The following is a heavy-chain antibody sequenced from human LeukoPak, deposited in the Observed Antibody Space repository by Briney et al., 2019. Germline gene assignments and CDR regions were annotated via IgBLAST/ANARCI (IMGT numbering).Heavy chain of an antibody. V-gene: IGHV3-53*01. J-gene: IGHJ4*02. D-gene: IGHD5-12*01. CDR2: IYSGGST. CDR1: GFTFSSYA. Sequence: PGGSLRLSCAASGFTFSSYAMSWVRQAPGKGLEWVSVIYSGGSTYYADSVKGRFTISRDNSKNTLYLQMNSLRAEDTAVYYCASGLRGFFDYWGQGTLVTVSS. CDR3: ASGLRGFFDY.